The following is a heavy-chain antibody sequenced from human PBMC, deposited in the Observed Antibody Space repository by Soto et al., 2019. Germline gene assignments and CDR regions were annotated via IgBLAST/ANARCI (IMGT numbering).Heavy chain of an antibody. V-gene: IGHV3-30*18. D-gene: IGHD2-2*01. CDR1: GFTFSSYG. CDR3: AKDSMKGEVVSAATLDY. J-gene: IGHJ4*02. Sequence: QVQLVESGGGVVQPGRSLRLSCAASGFTFSSYGMHWVRQAPGKGLEWVAVISYDGSNKYYADSVKGRFTISRDNSKNTLYLQMNSLRAEDTAVYYCAKDSMKGEVVSAATLDYRGQGTLVTVSS. CDR2: ISYDGSNK.